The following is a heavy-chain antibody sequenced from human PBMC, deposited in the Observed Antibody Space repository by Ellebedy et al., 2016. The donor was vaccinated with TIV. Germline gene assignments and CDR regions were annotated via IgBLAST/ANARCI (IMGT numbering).Heavy chain of an antibody. D-gene: IGHD7-27*01. J-gene: IGHJ3*02. CDR1: GYSLSSSA. CDR3: ARTGIWGNAFDI. V-gene: IGHV7-4-1*02. Sequence: AASVKVSCKASGYSLSSSALNWVRQAPGQGLEWMGWITTNSGNPTYAQAFTGRIVFSLDTSVSTAYLQISSLRAEDSAVYYCARTGIWGNAFDIWGQGTMVTVSS. CDR2: ITTNSGNP.